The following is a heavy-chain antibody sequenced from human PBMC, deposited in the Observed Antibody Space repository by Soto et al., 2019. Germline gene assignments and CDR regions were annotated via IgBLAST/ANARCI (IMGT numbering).Heavy chain of an antibody. Sequence: ASVKVSCKASGYTFTSYGITWVRQAPGQGLEWMGWISAYNGNTDYAQKLQGRVTMTTDTSTSTAYKKMRSLRSDDTAVYYFARGYDGYSGYDRIAAAGTMEHWGQGTLVTVSS. CDR3: ARGYDGYSGYDRIAAAGTMEH. V-gene: IGHV1-18*01. CDR1: GYTFTSYG. J-gene: IGHJ4*02. CDR2: ISAYNGNT. D-gene: IGHD6-13*01.